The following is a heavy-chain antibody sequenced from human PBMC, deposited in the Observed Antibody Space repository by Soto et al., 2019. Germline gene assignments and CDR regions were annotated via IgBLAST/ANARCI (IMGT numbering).Heavy chain of an antibody. CDR1: GGSLNNFY. J-gene: IGHJ5*02. D-gene: IGHD6-19*01. Sequence: SETLSLTCSVSGGSLNNFYWNWIRQTAGKGLEWIGRIHASGNTNYNPSLKSRATLSVDTSKTQFSLKVGSVTAADTAVYYCARSSHKEGWFGPWGEGTLVTV. CDR3: ARSSHKEGWFGP. V-gene: IGHV4-4*07. CDR2: IHASGNT.